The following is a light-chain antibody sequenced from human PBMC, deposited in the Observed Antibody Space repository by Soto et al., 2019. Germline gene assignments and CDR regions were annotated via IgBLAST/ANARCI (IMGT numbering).Light chain of an antibody. CDR2: VVS. CDR3: QSYDSSLSGYV. Sequence: SVLTQPASVSGSPGQSIAIFCTGTSSDFGGYEFVSWYQQHPGKAPKLLIYVVSGRPSGVPHRFSGSKSGTSASLAITGLQAEDEADYYCQSYDSSLSGYVFGTGTKVTVL. V-gene: IGLV2-14*01. CDR1: SSDFGGYEF. J-gene: IGLJ1*01.